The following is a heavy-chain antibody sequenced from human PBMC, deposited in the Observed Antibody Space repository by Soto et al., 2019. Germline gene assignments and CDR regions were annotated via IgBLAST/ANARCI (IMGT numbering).Heavy chain of an antibody. CDR2: IYYSGTT. D-gene: IGHD3-22*01. Sequence: QLQLQESGPGLVKPSETLSLTCTVSGGSISSSTYYWGWIRQPPGNGLEWIGSIYYSGTTYYNPSLKHRVTISVDKSKNQFSLKLNSLTAADTAMYYCARRHYYEGSGYYRDWYFDLWGRGTLVTVSS. CDR3: ARRHYYEGSGYYRDWYFDL. CDR1: GGSISSSTYY. V-gene: IGHV4-39*01. J-gene: IGHJ2*01.